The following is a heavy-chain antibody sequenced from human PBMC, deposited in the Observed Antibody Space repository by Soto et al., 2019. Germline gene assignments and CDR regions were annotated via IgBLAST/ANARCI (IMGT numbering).Heavy chain of an antibody. CDR1: GYTFTSYD. D-gene: IGHD4-17*01. CDR2: MNPNSGNT. CDR3: ARVKTVTTVTTYYYYYYMDV. J-gene: IGHJ6*03. V-gene: IGHV1-8*01. Sequence: ASVKVSCKASGYTFTSYDINWVRQATGQGLEWMGWMNPNSGNTGYAQKFQGRVTMTRNTSISTAYMELSSLRSEDTAVYYCARVKTVTTVTTYYYYYYMDVWGKGTTVTVSS.